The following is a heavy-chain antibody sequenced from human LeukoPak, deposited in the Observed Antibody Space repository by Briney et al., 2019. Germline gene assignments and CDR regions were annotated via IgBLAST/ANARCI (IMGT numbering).Heavy chain of an antibody. V-gene: IGHV3-9*01. CDR2: ITWNSGNI. CDR3: AKSRGYHGSGREPFDY. J-gene: IGHJ4*02. Sequence: GGSLRLSCAASGFTFDDYAMHWVRQAPGKGLEWVSGITWNSGNIAQADSVKGRFTISRDNAKNSPHLQMDSLRPENTALYYCAKSRGYHGSGREPFDYWGQGTLVTASS. D-gene: IGHD3-10*01. CDR1: GFTFDDYA.